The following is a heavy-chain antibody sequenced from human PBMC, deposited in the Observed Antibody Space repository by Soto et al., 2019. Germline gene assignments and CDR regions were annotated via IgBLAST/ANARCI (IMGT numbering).Heavy chain of an antibody. CDR3: ARADSSGYPSPAVY. V-gene: IGHV1-69*13. CDR2: IIPIFGTA. J-gene: IGHJ4*02. CDR1: GYTFTSYY. D-gene: IGHD3-22*01. Sequence: SVKVSCKASGYTFTSYYMHWVRQAPGQGLEWMGGIIPIFGTANYAQKFQGRVTITADESTSTAYMELSSLRSEDTAVYYCARADSSGYPSPAVYWGQGTLVTVSS.